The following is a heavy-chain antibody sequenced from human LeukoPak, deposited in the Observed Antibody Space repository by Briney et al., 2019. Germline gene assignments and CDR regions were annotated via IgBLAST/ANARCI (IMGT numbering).Heavy chain of an antibody. J-gene: IGHJ2*01. Sequence: KSSETLSLTCTVSGGSINNYYWSWIRQPAGRGLEWLGRIYTSGSTNYNPSLKSRVTMSVDTSKNQFSLKLSSVTAADTAVYFCARVVVITTQYWYFDLWGRGTLVTVSS. D-gene: IGHD3-22*01. CDR1: GGSINNYY. CDR2: IYTSGST. CDR3: ARVVVITTQYWYFDL. V-gene: IGHV4-4*07.